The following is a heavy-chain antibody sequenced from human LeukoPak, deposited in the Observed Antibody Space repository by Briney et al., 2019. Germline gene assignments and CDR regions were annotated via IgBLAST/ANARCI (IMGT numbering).Heavy chain of an antibody. V-gene: IGHV3-23*01. CDR2: ISGSGGTT. CDR3: AKDRSSSSWFDGYDF. CDR1: GFIFSACA. D-gene: IGHD6-13*01. J-gene: IGHJ3*01. Sequence: GGSLRLSCTASGFIFSACAMSWVRQAPGKGLEWVSAISGSGGTTYYADSVKGRFTISRDNSKNTLFLQMNSLRAEDTAVYYCAKDRSSSSWFDGYDFWGQGTMVTVSS.